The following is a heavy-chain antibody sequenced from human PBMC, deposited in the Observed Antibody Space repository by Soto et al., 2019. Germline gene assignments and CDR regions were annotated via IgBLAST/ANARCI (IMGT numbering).Heavy chain of an antibody. CDR3: ARVVEGVVVVAATQADY. V-gene: IGHV1-18*01. D-gene: IGHD2-15*01. J-gene: IGHJ4*02. Sequence: ASVKVSCKASGYTFTSYGISWVRQAPGQGLEWMGWISAYNGNTNYAQKFQGRVTMTTDTSTSTAYMELRSLRSDDTAVYYCARVVEGVVVVAATQADYRGQGTPVTVSS. CDR2: ISAYNGNT. CDR1: GYTFTSYG.